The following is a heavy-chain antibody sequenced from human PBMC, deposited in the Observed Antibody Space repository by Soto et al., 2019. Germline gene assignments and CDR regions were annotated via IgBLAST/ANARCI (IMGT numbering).Heavy chain of an antibody. CDR2: INPNSGGT. CDR3: AREGPLSGGDYFGMDV. J-gene: IGHJ6*02. D-gene: IGHD3-10*01. V-gene: IGHV1-2*02. CDR1: GYTFTAFY. Sequence: QAQLVQSGAELKKPGASVKVSCRAFGYTFTAFYIHWMRQAPGQGLEWLGWINPNSGGTNYAQKFQGRVTVTRDTSVNTAYMDLSSLKSDDTAVYYCAREGPLSGGDYFGMDVWGQGTTVTVSS.